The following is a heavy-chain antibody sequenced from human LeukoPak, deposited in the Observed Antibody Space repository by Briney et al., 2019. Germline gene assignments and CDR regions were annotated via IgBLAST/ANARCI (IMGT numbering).Heavy chain of an antibody. CDR2: IYTSGST. D-gene: IGHD1-1*01. CDR1: GGSISSYY. CDR3: ARDRRELERRWFDP. V-gene: IGHV4-4*07. Sequence: SETLSLTCTVSGGSISSYYWSWIRQPAGKGLEWIGRIYTSGSTNYNPSLKSRVTMSVDTSKNQFSLKLSSVTVADTAVYYCARDRRELERRWFDPWGQGTLVTVSS. J-gene: IGHJ5*02.